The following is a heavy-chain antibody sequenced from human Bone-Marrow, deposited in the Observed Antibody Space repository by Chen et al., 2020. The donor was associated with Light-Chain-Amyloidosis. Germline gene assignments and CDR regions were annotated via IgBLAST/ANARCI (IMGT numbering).Heavy chain of an antibody. J-gene: IGHJ6*03. CDR3: ATARLQAGTYTYYHSYYMHV. CDR1: GGTFSSYA. Sequence: GTEVKKPGPSVKVSCKASGGTFSSYALNWVRQAPGQGLEWMAEIIPVIGTIRYAPGFQGRVTVTTDESMSTAYMELSSLRSEDTAVYYCATARLQAGTYTYYHSYYMHVWGTGTTVIVSS. CDR2: IIPVIGTI. D-gene: IGHD1-26*01. V-gene: IGHV1-69*05.